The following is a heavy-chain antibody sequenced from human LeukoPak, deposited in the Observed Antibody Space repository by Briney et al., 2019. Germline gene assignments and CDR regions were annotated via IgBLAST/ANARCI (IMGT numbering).Heavy chain of an antibody. J-gene: IGHJ4*02. CDR1: GGSISSSSYY. V-gene: IGHV4-39*07. CDR3: ARVGSSWPHYYFDY. Sequence: SETLSLTCTVSGGSISSSSYYWGWIRQPPGKGLEWIGSIYYSGSTYYNPSLKSRVAMSVDTSKNHFSLKLSSVTAADTALYNCARVGSSWPHYYFDYWGPGTLVTVSS. CDR2: IYYSGST. D-gene: IGHD6-13*01.